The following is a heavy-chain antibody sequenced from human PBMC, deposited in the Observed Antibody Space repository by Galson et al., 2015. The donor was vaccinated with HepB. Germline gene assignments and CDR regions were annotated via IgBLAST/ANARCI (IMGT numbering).Heavy chain of an antibody. CDR3: ARVVGGSGWTDPRDYYFDY. J-gene: IGHJ4*02. D-gene: IGHD6-19*01. CDR1: GGSISSYY. Sequence: SETLSLTCTVSGGSISSYYWSWIRQPPGKGLEWIGYIYYSGSTNYNPSLKSRVTISVDTSKNQFSLKLSSVTAADTAVYYCARVVGGSGWTDPRDYYFDYWGQGTLVTVSS. CDR2: IYYSGST. V-gene: IGHV4-59*01.